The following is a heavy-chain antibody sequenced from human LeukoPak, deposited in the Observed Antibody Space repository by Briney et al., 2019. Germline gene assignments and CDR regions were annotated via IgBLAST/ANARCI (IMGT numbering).Heavy chain of an antibody. D-gene: IGHD3-3*01. CDR1: GFTFSSYG. CDR2: IWYDGSNK. V-gene: IGHV3-33*01. CDR3: AREGRDDFWSGYPYYMDV. Sequence: GRSLRLSCAASGFTFSSYGMHWVRQAPGKGLEGVAVIWYDGSNKYYADSVKGRFTISRDNSKNTLYLQMNSLRAEDTAVYYCAREGRDDFWSGYPYYMDVWGKGTPVTVSS. J-gene: IGHJ6*03.